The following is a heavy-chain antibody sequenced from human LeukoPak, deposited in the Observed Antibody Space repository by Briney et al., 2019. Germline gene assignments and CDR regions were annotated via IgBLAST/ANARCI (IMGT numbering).Heavy chain of an antibody. Sequence: GGSLRLSCAASGFSFSSYWMHWVRQVPGKGLVWVSRISSDGRSTDYADSVKGRFTISGDNARNTLYLQMNSLRAEDTAVYYCARGGSGSHFNGNEYWGQGALVTVSS. CDR1: GFSFSSYW. CDR3: ARGGSGSHFNGNEY. V-gene: IGHV3-74*01. CDR2: ISSDGRST. D-gene: IGHD3-10*01. J-gene: IGHJ4*02.